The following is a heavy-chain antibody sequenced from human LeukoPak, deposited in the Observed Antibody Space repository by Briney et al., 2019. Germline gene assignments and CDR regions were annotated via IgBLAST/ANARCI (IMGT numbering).Heavy chain of an antibody. V-gene: IGHV4-4*07. CDR3: AKYYDFWSGYYDI. J-gene: IGHJ3*02. Sequence: SETLSLTCTVSGGSFSSYYWSWLRQPAGKGLEWIGRIYTSGNTNYNPSLKSRVTMSIDTSKNQFSLKLRSVTAADTAVYYCAKYYDFWSGYYDIWGQGTMVTVSS. CDR1: GGSFSSYY. CDR2: IYTSGNT. D-gene: IGHD3-3*01.